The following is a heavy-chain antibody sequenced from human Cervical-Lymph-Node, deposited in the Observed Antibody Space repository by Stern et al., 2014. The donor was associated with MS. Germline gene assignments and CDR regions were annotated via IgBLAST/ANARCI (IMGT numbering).Heavy chain of an antibody. CDR3: ARDGDTAMVTPLYFFAF. CDR1: GGSFNNYA. CDR2: VIPIFGTP. Sequence: QDQLVQSGAEVKEPGAAVKVSCKASGGSFNNYAINWVRQAPGQGLEWVGGVIPIFGTPQSAHKFQGRLTFTADESTNTAYMELSSLRSEDSAVYYCARDGDTAMVTPLYFFAFWGQGTLVIVSS. D-gene: IGHD5-18*01. V-gene: IGHV1-69*12. J-gene: IGHJ4*02.